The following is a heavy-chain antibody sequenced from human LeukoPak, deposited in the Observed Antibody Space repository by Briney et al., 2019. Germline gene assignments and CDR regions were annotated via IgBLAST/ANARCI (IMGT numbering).Heavy chain of an antibody. D-gene: IGHD6-19*01. CDR1: GYTFTCYY. J-gene: IGHJ4*02. CDR2: INPNSGGT. CDR3: ARMPDSSGFSPGPIEAHPFAD. V-gene: IGHV1-2*02. Sequence: GASVKVSCKASGYTFTCYYMHWVRQAPGQGLEWMGWINPNSGGTNYAQKFQGRVTMTRDTSISTAYMELRSLRSDDTAVYYCARMPDSSGFSPGPIEAHPFADWGQGTLVTVSS.